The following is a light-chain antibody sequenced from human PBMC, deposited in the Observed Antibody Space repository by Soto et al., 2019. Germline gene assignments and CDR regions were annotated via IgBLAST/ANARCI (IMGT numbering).Light chain of an antibody. V-gene: IGLV1-51*02. CDR3: ATWDRSLSARGGV. J-gene: IGLJ3*02. Sequence: QSVLTQPPSVSAAPGQKVTISCSGSNSNIGDNHVSWYQHLPGTAPKLLIYENNKRPSGIPHRFSGSKSGTSATLAITGLQTVVEADYYCATWDRSLSARGGVFGGRTKVTVL. CDR2: ENN. CDR1: NSNIGDNH.